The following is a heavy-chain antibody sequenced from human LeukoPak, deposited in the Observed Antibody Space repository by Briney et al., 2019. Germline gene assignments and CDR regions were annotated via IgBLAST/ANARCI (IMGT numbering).Heavy chain of an antibody. J-gene: IGHJ1*01. Sequence: SETLSLTCTVSGDSASSYYWSWIRQPPGKGLEWIGYINYSGSTNYNPSLKSRVTISGDTSKNQFSLKLSSVTAADTAVYYCANSPRGTEYFHHWGQGTLVTVSS. CDR1: GDSASSYY. D-gene: IGHD4-23*01. CDR2: INYSGST. CDR3: ANSPRGTEYFHH. V-gene: IGHV4-59*08.